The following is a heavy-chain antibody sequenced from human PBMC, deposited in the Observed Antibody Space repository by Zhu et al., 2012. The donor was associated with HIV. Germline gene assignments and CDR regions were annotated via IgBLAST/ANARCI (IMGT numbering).Heavy chain of an antibody. D-gene: IGHD3-9*01. CDR1: GGSISSGDYY. Sequence: QVQLQESGPGLVKPSQTLSLTCTVSGGSISSGDYYWSWIRQPPGKGLEWIGYIYYSGSTYYNPSLKSRVTISVDTSKNQFSLKLSSVTAADTAVHYCARDRALYDILTGDLNIHAFDIWGQGTMVTVSS. CDR2: IYYSGST. V-gene: IGHV4-30-4*08. J-gene: IGHJ3*02. CDR3: ARDRALYDILTGDLNIHAFDI.